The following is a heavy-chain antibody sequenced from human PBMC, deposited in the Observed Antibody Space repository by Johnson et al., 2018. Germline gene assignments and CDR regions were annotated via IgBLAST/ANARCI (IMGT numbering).Heavy chain of an antibody. D-gene: IGHD6-13*01. CDR1: GFTVSSNY. V-gene: IGHV3-66*02. CDR3: AGAAAGTSYYYYSDMDV. J-gene: IGHJ6*03. Sequence: VQLVQSGGGLVQPGGSLRLSCAASGFTVSSNYMSWVRQAPGKGLEWVSVIYSGGSTYYADSVKGRFTIPRDNSKNTLYLQMKCLGAEATAVYYCAGAAAGTSYYYYSDMDVWGKGTTVTVSS. CDR2: IYSGGST.